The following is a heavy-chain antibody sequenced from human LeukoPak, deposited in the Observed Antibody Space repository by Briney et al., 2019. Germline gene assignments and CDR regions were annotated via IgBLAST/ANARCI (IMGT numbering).Heavy chain of an antibody. CDR1: GIAFSKDW. D-gene: IGHD3-22*01. V-gene: IGHV3-15*01. J-gene: IGHJ3*02. CDR2: IKSKTDGGTT. CDR3: TNFNDRDAFDI. Sequence: GGSLRLSCAASGIAFSKDWMNWVRQGPGKGLEWVGRIKSKTDGGTTDYAAPVKGRFTISRDDSKNTLYLQMDSLKTEDTAVYYCTNFNDRDAFDIWGQGTMVTVSS.